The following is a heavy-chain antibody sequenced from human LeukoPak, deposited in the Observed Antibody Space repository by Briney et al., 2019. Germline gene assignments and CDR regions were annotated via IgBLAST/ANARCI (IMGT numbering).Heavy chain of an antibody. V-gene: IGHV3-21*01. J-gene: IGHJ4*02. CDR2: ISSSSSYI. CDR1: GFTFSSYS. Sequence: GGSLRLSCAASGFTFSSYSMNWVRQAPGKGLEWVSSISSSSSYIYYADSVKGRFTISRDNAKNSLYLQMNSLRAEDTAVYYCARSYEHCSGGSCYSSFFDYWGQGTLVTVSP. CDR3: ARSYEHCSGGSCYSSFFDY. D-gene: IGHD2-15*01.